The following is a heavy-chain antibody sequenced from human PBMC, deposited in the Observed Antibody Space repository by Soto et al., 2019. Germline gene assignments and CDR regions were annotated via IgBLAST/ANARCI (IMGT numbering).Heavy chain of an antibody. Sequence: QVQLVESGGGVVQPGRSLRLSCAASGFTFSSYGMHWVRQAPGKGLEWVAVISYDGSNKYYADSVKGRFTVSRDNSKNTLYLQMNSLRAEDTAVYYCAKDPDIGATISTFSHFDYWGQGTLVTVSS. CDR2: ISYDGSNK. V-gene: IGHV3-30*18. CDR1: GFTFSSYG. CDR3: AKDPDIGATISTFSHFDY. D-gene: IGHD5-12*01. J-gene: IGHJ4*02.